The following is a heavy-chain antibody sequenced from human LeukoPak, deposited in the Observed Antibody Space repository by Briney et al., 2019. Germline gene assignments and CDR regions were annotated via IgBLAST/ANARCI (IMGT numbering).Heavy chain of an antibody. CDR1: GFTFSSYG. CDR3: AKGQRITMVRGVINFDY. J-gene: IGHJ4*02. Sequence: PGRSLRLSCAASGFTFSSYGMHWVRQAPGKGLEWVAVISYDGSNKYYADSVKGRFTISRDNSKNTLYLQMNSLRAEDTAVYYCAKGQRITMVRGVINFDYWGQGTLVTVSS. V-gene: IGHV3-30*18. CDR2: ISYDGSNK. D-gene: IGHD3-10*01.